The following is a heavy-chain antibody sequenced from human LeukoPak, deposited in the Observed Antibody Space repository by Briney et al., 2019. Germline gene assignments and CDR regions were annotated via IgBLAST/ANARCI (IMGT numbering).Heavy chain of an antibody. J-gene: IGHJ4*02. D-gene: IGHD2-2*01. CDR3: ARDVEAAFCSTSTCYDLVFDY. CDR1: GYTFTQYG. V-gene: IGHV1-18*01. Sequence: PGASVKVSCKASGYTFTQYGISWVRQAPGQGLEWMGWINAYNGNTNYVQKFQGRVTMTTDTSTSTAYTELTSLRSDDTAVYYCARDVEAAFCSTSTCYDLVFDYWGQGTLVTVSS. CDR2: INAYNGNT.